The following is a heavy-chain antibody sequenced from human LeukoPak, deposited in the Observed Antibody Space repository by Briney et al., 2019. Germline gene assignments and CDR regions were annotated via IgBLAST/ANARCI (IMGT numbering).Heavy chain of an antibody. D-gene: IGHD2-2*02. V-gene: IGHV4-39*02. CDR2: IYYSGST. J-gene: IGHJ6*03. Sequence: SETLSLTCTVSGGSISSSSYYWGWIRQPPGKGLEWIGSIYYSGSTYYNPSLKSRVTISVDTSKNQFSLKLSSVTAADTAVYYCARDPQHQLLYDYYYYYMDVWGKGTTVTVSS. CDR1: GGSISSSSYY. CDR3: ARDPQHQLLYDYYYYYMDV.